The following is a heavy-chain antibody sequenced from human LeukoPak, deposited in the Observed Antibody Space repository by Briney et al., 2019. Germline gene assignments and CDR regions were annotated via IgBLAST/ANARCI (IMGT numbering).Heavy chain of an antibody. CDR3: ARIPTPVAGYFDL. Sequence: GGSLRLSCAASGFTFSSYWMSWVRQAPGKGLEWVANINQDGSEKYYVDSVKGRFTISRDNAKNSLYLQMNSLRVEDTAVYYCARIPTPVAGYFDLWGRGILVTVSS. CDR2: INQDGSEK. V-gene: IGHV3-7*03. J-gene: IGHJ2*01. D-gene: IGHD6-19*01. CDR1: GFTFSSYW.